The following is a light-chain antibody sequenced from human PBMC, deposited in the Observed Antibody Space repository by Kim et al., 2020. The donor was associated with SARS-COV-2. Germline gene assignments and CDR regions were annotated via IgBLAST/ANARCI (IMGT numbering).Light chain of an antibody. Sequence: DIQMTQSPSYLSASVGDRVTITCRASQSISSNLNWYQKKPGKAPKLLIYAASSLQSGVPSRFSGSGSGTDFTLSISSLHPEDFATYYCQQSYSHMYIFGQGTKLEI. J-gene: IGKJ2*01. CDR2: AAS. V-gene: IGKV1-39*01. CDR1: QSISSN. CDR3: QQSYSHMYI.